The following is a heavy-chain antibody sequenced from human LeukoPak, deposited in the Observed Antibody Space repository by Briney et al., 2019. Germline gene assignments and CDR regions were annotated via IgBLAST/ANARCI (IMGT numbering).Heavy chain of an antibody. V-gene: IGHV3-7*01. D-gene: IGHD6-19*01. CDR3: ARGFLAAVAGTDY. J-gene: IGHJ4*02. Sequence: GGSLRLSCAASGFTFSSYWMSWVRQAPGKGLEWVANIKQDGSEKYYVDSVKGRFTISRDNAKNSLYLQMNSLRAEDTAVYYCARGFLAAVAGTDYWGQGTLVTVSS. CDR1: GFTFSSYW. CDR2: IKQDGSEK.